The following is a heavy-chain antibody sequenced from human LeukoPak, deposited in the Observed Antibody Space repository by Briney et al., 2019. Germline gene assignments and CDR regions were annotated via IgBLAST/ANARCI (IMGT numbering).Heavy chain of an antibody. CDR2: ISSSSSTI. Sequence: GGSLGLSCAASGFTFSSYSMNWVRQAPGKGLEWVSYISSSSSTIYYADSVKGRFTISRDNAKNSLYLQMNSLRAEDTAVYYCARDRIGGFDYWGQGTLVTVSS. CDR1: GFTFSSYS. J-gene: IGHJ4*02. CDR3: ARDRIGGFDY. V-gene: IGHV3-48*01. D-gene: IGHD3-3*01.